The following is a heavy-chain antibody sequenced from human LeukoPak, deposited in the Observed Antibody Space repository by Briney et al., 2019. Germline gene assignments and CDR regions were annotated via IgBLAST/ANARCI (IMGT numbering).Heavy chain of an antibody. V-gene: IGHV3-49*03. J-gene: IGHJ4*02. CDR1: GFTFGDYA. CDR3: ANLNLIPGEDYFDY. Sequence: PGGSLRLSCTASGFTFGDYAMSWFRQAPGKGLEWVGFIRSKAYGGTTEYAASVKGRFTISRDDSKSIAYLQMNSLKTEDTAVYYCANLNLIPGEDYFDYWGQGTLVSVSS. D-gene: IGHD2-21*01. CDR2: IRSKAYGGTT.